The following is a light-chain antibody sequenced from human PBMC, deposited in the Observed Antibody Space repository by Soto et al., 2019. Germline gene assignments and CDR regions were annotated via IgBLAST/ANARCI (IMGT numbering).Light chain of an antibody. J-gene: IGKJ2*01. V-gene: IGKV2-30*01. CDR1: QSLVFSDGNTY. CDR3: MQCSHWPGT. Sequence: DVVLTQSPLSLPVTLGQPASISCKSSQSLVFSDGNTYLNWFHQRPGQSPRRLIYQVSKRESGVPDRFSGSGSGTDFTLKISRVEAEDVGVYYCMQCSHWPGTFGQGTKLEIK. CDR2: QVS.